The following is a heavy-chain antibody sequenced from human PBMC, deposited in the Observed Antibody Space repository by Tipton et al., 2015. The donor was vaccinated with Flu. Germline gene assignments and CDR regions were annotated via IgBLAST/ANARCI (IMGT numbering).Heavy chain of an antibody. CDR3: ARAGESGSGIYYYYGLDV. Sequence: TLSLTCTVPGGSIRSGDYCWSWIRQHPGKGLEWIGNIYYSGSIDYNPSLKSRVTMSVDTSNNRISLNLSSVTAADTAVYYCARAGESGSGIYYYYGLDVWGQGTTVTVS. D-gene: IGHD3-10*01. V-gene: IGHV4-31*03. CDR2: IYYSGSI. J-gene: IGHJ6*02. CDR1: GGSIRSGDYC.